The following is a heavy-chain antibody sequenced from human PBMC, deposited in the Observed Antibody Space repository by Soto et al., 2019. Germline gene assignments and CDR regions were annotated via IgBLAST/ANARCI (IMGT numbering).Heavy chain of an antibody. V-gene: IGHV4-34*01. D-gene: IGHD6-13*01. J-gene: IGHJ4*02. Sequence: SETLSLTCAVYGGSFSGYYWSWIRQPPGKGLEWIGEINHSGSTNYNPSLKSRVTISVDTSKNQFSLKLSSVTAADTAVYYCARPIAAAVWYFDYWGQGTLVTVSS. CDR3: ARPIAAAVWYFDY. CDR1: GGSFSGYY. CDR2: INHSGST.